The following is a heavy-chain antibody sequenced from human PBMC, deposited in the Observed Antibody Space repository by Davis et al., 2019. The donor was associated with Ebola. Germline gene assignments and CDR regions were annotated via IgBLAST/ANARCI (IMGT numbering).Heavy chain of an antibody. D-gene: IGHD5-12*01. V-gene: IGHV3-74*01. J-gene: IGHJ4*01. CDR3: VRDSGYYSHDY. Sequence: PGGSLRLPCAASGFTFSHFHIHWVRHTPGTGLVWVARINPDGTGTNYADSVKGRFTISRDNAKNTLSLQMSSLRVEDTAVYYCVRDSGYYSHDYWGHGTLVTVSS. CDR1: GFTFSHFH. CDR2: INPDGTGT.